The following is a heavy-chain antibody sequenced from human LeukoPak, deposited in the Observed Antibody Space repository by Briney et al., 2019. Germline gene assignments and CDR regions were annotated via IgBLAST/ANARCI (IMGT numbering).Heavy chain of an antibody. Sequence: GSLRLSCAASGFTFSSCAMNWVRQAPGMGLQWVSTISASGGTTSYADSVKGRFTISRDNSKNTLYLLMNSLRAEDTAVFYCAKSSSMGSYAYYAMDVWGQGTTVTVSS. CDR1: GFTFSSCA. J-gene: IGHJ6*02. D-gene: IGHD1-26*01. CDR3: AKSSSMGSYAYYAMDV. CDR2: ISASGGTT. V-gene: IGHV3-23*01.